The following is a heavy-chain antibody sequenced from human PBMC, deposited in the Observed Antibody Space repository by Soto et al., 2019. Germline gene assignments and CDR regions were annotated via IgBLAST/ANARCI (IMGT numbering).Heavy chain of an antibody. CDR3: ARQLDSSGYYWAI. CDR1: GGSISSYY. D-gene: IGHD3-22*01. V-gene: IGHV4-59*08. Sequence: SETLSLTCTVSGGSISSYYWSWIRQPPGKGLEWIGYIYYSGSTNYNPSLKSRVTISVDTSKNQFSLKLSSVTAADTAVYYCARQLDSSGYYWAIWGQGTMVTVS. J-gene: IGHJ3*02. CDR2: IYYSGST.